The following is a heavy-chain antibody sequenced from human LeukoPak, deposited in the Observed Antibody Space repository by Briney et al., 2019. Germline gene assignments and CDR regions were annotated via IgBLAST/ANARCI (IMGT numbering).Heavy chain of an antibody. V-gene: IGHV1-69*04. CDR3: AGGGTAWFGGLFAFDI. J-gene: IGHJ3*02. Sequence: GASVKVSCKASGGTFSSYAIIWVRQAPGQGLEWMGRIIPILGIANYAQKLQGRVTITADKSTSTASMELSSLRSEDTAVYYCAGGGTAWFGGLFAFDIWGQGTMVTVSS. CDR1: GGTFSSYA. D-gene: IGHD3-10*01. CDR2: IIPILGIA.